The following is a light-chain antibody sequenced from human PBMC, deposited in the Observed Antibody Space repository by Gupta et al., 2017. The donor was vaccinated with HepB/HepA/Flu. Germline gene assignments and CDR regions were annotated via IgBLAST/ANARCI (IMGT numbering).Light chain of an antibody. CDR3: MIGRGSAWV. J-gene: IGLJ3*02. CDR2: SKSDSDK. Sequence: LTCTLRSGLNVGTFRIYWYQQKPGSPPQYLLRSKSDSDKEQGSGVPSRFSGSKDVSANAGILLISGLQSEDEADYYCMIGRGSAWVFGGGTKLTVL. V-gene: IGLV5-45*02. CDR1: SGLNVGTFR.